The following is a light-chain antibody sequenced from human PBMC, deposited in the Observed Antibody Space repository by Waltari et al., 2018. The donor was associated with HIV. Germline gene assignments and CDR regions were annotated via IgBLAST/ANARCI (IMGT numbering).Light chain of an antibody. CDR1: SSDVGDYNY. CDR3: CSYAGTWL. Sequence: QSALTQPHSVSGSPGQSVTLSCTGTSSDVGDYNYVSWYQRHPGKAPKLMIYDVTKRPSAVPDRFSGSKSGNTASLTISGLQAEDDAEYYCCSYAGTWLFGGGTKLTVL. CDR2: DVT. V-gene: IGLV2-11*01. J-gene: IGLJ3*02.